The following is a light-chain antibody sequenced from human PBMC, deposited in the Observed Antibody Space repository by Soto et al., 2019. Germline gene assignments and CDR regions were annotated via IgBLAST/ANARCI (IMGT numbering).Light chain of an antibody. Sequence: QSVLTQPPSASGTPGQRITISCSGSSSNIGDNPVNWYQQLPGAAPKLLIYINDQRPSGVPDRFSGSKSGTSASLAIIVLQPEDEADYYCAAWDDSLNALFGTGTKVTV. J-gene: IGLJ1*01. CDR1: SSNIGDNP. CDR3: AAWDDSLNAL. V-gene: IGLV1-44*01. CDR2: IND.